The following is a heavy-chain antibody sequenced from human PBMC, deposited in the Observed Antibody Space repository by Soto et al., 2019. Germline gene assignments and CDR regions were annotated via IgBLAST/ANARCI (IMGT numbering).Heavy chain of an antibody. CDR1: GFTFSSYG. V-gene: IGHV3-30*03. CDR3: ATDPFDTYSSSSPDFDY. J-gene: IGHJ4*02. Sequence: QVQLVESGGGVVQPGRSLRLSCAASGFTFSSYGMHWVRQAPGKGLEWVAVISYDGSNKYYADSVKGRFTISRDNSKNSIDLKMNRLRAEDTAVYYCATDPFDTYSSSSPDFDYWGQGTLVTVSS. CDR2: ISYDGSNK. D-gene: IGHD6-13*01.